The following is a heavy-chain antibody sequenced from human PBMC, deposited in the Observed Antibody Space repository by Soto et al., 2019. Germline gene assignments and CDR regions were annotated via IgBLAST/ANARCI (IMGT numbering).Heavy chain of an antibody. Sequence: QVQLQESGPGLVKPSGTLSLTCAVSSVSITSDNWWSWVRQPPGKGLEWIGEVDHSGTINYNPSLKSRVTISVDKSKKHFSLKMTSVTAADTAVYYCASRARIRGVPDYWGQGTLVIVSS. CDR3: ASRARIRGVPDY. CDR1: SVSITSDNW. J-gene: IGHJ4*02. V-gene: IGHV4-4*02. D-gene: IGHD3-10*01. CDR2: VDHSGTI.